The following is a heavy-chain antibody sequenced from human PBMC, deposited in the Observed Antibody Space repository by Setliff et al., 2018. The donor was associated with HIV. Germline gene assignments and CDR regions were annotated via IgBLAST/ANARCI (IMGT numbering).Heavy chain of an antibody. D-gene: IGHD3-3*01. V-gene: IGHV3-23*01. CDR2: ISGSGDIT. CDR3: ARDVSWRVRTYIDY. CDR1: GFSFRSYA. Sequence: GGSLRLSCAASGFSFRSYAVSWVRQAPGKGLEWVSVISGSGDITYYRESVKGRFTVSRANAKNSLYLQMNSRTAEDTAVYYCARDVSWRVRTYIDYWGQGALVTVSS. J-gene: IGHJ4*02.